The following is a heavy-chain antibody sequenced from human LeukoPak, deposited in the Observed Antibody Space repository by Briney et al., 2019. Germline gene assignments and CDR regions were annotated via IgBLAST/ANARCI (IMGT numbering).Heavy chain of an antibody. J-gene: IGHJ4*02. CDR2: ISPGGGTT. CDR3: AKGRRRELPGGFDY. D-gene: IGHD1-26*01. Sequence: GGSLRLSCAVSGFTFSNEAMGWVRQLRGGGLEWVSTISPGGGTTYYAESMKGRFTISRDNSKSTLYLEMNSLRAEDTAVYYCAKGRRRELPGGFDYWGQGTLVTVS. V-gene: IGHV3-23*01. CDR1: GFTFSNEA.